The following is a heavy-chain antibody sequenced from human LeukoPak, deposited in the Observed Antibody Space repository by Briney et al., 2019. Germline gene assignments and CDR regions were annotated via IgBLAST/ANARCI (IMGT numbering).Heavy chain of an antibody. CDR1: GYTFINYN. Sequence: GASVKVSCKASGYTFINYNINWVRQAPGQGLEWMGWISAYNGNTNYAQKLQGRVTMTTDTSTSTAYMELRSLRSDDTAVYYCARSPVSSSWNPYYFDYWGQGTLVTVSS. V-gene: IGHV1-18*01. D-gene: IGHD6-13*01. J-gene: IGHJ4*02. CDR3: ARSPVSSSWNPYYFDY. CDR2: ISAYNGNT.